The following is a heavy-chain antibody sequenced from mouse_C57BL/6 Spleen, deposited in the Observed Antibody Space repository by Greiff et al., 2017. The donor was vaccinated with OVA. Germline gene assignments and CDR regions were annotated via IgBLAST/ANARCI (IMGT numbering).Heavy chain of an antibody. CDR1: GYTFTSYW. J-gene: IGHJ2*01. Sequence: QVQLQQPGAELVRPGSSVKLSCKASGYTFTSYWMDWVKQRPGQGLEWIGNIYPSDSETHYNQKFKDKATLTVDKSSSTAYMQLSSLTSEDSAVYYCARASSGYDYFDYWGQGTTLTVSS. CDR3: ARASSGYDYFDY. D-gene: IGHD3-2*02. V-gene: IGHV1-61*01. CDR2: IYPSDSET.